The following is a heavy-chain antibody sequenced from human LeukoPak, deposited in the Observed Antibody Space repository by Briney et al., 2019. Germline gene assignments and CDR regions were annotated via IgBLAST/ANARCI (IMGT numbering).Heavy chain of an antibody. Sequence: SETLSLTCTVSGGSVSTYYWSWIRQPPGKGLEWIGYIYYRGSTNYNSSLKSRVTISVDTSKNQFSLKLSSVTAADTAVYYCARQDHGMDVWGQGTTVAVSS. CDR2: IYYRGST. CDR3: ARQDHGMDV. J-gene: IGHJ6*02. CDR1: GGSVSTYY. V-gene: IGHV4-59*08.